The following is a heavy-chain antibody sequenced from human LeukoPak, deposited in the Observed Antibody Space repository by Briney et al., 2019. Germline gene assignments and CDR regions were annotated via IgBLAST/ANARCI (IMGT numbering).Heavy chain of an antibody. J-gene: IGHJ4*02. CDR3: ARLHTWIQLPNY. CDR1: GGSISSSSYY. Sequence: PSETLSLTCTVSGGSISSSSYYWGCIRQPQGKGLEWIGSMYYSGSTYYNPSLKSRVTISVDTSKNQFSLKLSSVTAADTAVYYCARLHTWIQLPNYWGQGTLVTVSS. CDR2: MYYSGST. D-gene: IGHD5-18*01. V-gene: IGHV4-39*01.